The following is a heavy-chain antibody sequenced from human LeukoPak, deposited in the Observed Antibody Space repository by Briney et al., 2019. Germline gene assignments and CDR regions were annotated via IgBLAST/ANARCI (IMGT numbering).Heavy chain of an antibody. J-gene: IGHJ4*02. Sequence: PGGPLRLSCAAAGFTFSSFALHWVRQAPGKGLEWVAVISYDGSNKYYADSVKGRFTISRDNSKNTLYLQMNSLRVEDTAVHYCARAFCSSAKCAFDHWGQGTLVTVSS. CDR2: ISYDGSNK. CDR3: ARAFCSSAKCAFDH. D-gene: IGHD2-2*01. CDR1: GFTFSSFA. V-gene: IGHV3-30*04.